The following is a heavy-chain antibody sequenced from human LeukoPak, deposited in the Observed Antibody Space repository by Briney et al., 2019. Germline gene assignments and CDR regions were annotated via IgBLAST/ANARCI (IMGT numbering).Heavy chain of an antibody. CDR1: GGSISGYF. CDR3: ARAGRDGYNYYLDF. J-gene: IGHJ4*02. V-gene: IGHV4-59*08. Sequence: PSETLSLTCTVSGGSISGYFWTWIRQPPGKGLEWIGYIYYTGRTTYNASLKSRVTISVDTSKEQFSLNLSSVTAADTALYFCARAGRDGYNYYLDFWGQGTLVTVSS. CDR2: IYYTGRT. D-gene: IGHD5-24*01.